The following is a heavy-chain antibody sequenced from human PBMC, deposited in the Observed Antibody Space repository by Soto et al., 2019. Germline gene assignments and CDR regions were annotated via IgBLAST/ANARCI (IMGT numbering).Heavy chain of an antibody. Sequence: GASVKVSCKASGYTFTSYGISWVRQAPGQGLEWMGWISAYNGNTKYAQKLQGRVTLTTDTSTSTAYMELRSLRAEDTAVYYCAKDQTYYYDSSGWFDPWGQGTLVTVSS. D-gene: IGHD3-10*01. CDR2: ISAYNGNT. J-gene: IGHJ5*02. CDR1: GYTFTSYG. CDR3: AKDQTYYYDSSGWFDP. V-gene: IGHV1-18*01.